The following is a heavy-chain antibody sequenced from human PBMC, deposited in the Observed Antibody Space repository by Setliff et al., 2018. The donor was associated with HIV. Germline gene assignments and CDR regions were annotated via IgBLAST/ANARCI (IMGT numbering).Heavy chain of an antibody. V-gene: IGHV1-18*01. D-gene: IGHD3-3*01. J-gene: IGHJ6*03. Sequence: GASVKVSCKASGYTFTSSGISWVRQAPGQGLEWMGWISAYNGNTNYAQKLQGRVTMTTDTSTSTAYMELSSLRSDDTAVYYCARDPGEGGGGFLEWTIGYYYYMDVWGKGTTVTVSS. CDR3: ARDPGEGGGGFLEWTIGYYYYMDV. CDR1: GYTFTSSG. CDR2: ISAYNGNT.